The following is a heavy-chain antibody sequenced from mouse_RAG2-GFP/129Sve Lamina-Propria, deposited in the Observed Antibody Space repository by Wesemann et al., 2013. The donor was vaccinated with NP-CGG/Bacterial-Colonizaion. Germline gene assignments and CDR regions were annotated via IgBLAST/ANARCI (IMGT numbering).Heavy chain of an antibody. J-gene: IGHJ3*01. CDR1: GFNIKDDY. D-gene: IGHD4-1*01. CDR3: TTGSGTGFAY. Sequence: EVQLQQSGAELVRPGASVKLSCTASGFNIKDDYMHWVKQRPEQGLEWIGWIDPENGDTEYASKFQGKATITADTSSNTAYLQLSSLTSEDTAVYYCTTGSGTGFAYWGPRDSGHCLC. CDR2: IDPENGDT. V-gene: IGHV14-4*01.